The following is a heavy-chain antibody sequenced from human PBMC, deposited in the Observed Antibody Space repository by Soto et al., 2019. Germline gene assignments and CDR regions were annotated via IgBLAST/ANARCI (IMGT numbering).Heavy chain of an antibody. J-gene: IGHJ5*02. V-gene: IGHV1-3*01. D-gene: IGHD1-1*01. CDR3: AGDPLSTLMGTPPRCCFHP. Sequence: ASVKVSCKASGYTFTSYAMHWVRQAPGQRLEWMGWINAGNGNTKYSQKFQGRVTITRDTSASTAYMELSSLRSEDTAVYYCAGDPLSTLMGTPPRCCFHPRGQATPVTVYS. CDR2: INAGNGNT. CDR1: GYTFTSYA.